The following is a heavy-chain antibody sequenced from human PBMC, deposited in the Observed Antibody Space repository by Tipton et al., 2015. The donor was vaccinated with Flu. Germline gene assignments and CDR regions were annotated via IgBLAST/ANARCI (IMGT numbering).Heavy chain of an antibody. CDR1: GGSFSGYY. CDR3: ASLVKVYYDSSGYYYFDY. J-gene: IGHJ4*02. CDR2: INHSGST. D-gene: IGHD3-22*01. V-gene: IGHV4-34*09. Sequence: TLSLTCAVYGGSFSGYYWSWIRQPPGKGLEWIGEINHSGSTNYNPSLKSRVNISVDTSKNQFSLKLSSVTAADTAVYYCASLVKVYYDSSGYYYFDYWGQGTLVTVSS.